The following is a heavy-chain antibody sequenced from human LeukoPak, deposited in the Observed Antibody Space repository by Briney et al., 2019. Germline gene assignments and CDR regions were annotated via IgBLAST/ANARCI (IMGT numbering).Heavy chain of an antibody. Sequence: GGSLRLSCAASGFTFNTYTMNWVRQAPGKGLEWVSYISGSSGIIDYADSVRGRFTISRDNAKNSLYLQMNSLRAEDTAVYYCARDLGITMVREPNWFDPWGQGTLVTVSS. CDR2: ISGSSGII. J-gene: IGHJ5*02. CDR3: ARDLGITMVREPNWFDP. D-gene: IGHD3-10*01. V-gene: IGHV3-48*01. CDR1: GFTFNTYT.